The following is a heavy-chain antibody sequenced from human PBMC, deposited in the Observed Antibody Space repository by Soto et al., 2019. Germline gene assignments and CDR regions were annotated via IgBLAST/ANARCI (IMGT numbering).Heavy chain of an antibody. Sequence: GGSLRLSCAASGFSFSSYWMTWVRQAPGKGLEWVANIKQDGSEKFYVDSVRGRFTISRDNAKNPLYLQMNSLRAEDTAVYYCARQPFDQNYYGSKYWYFDLWGRGTLVTVSS. J-gene: IGHJ2*01. CDR3: ARQPFDQNYYGSKYWYFDL. CDR2: IKQDGSEK. V-gene: IGHV3-7*01. D-gene: IGHD3-10*01. CDR1: GFSFSSYW.